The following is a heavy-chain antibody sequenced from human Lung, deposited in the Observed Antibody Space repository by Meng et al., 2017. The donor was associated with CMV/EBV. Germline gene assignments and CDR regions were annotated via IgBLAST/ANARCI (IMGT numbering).Heavy chain of an antibody. CDR3: AREAETAYDY. D-gene: IGHD5-18*01. J-gene: IGHJ4*02. CDR1: GYTFADYF. Sequence: ASVXVSCKASGYTFADYFIHWVRQAPGQGLEWMGRINPRGGGPNYVQKYQDRVTLTMDTSITTAYLEMSGLTSDDTAVYYCAREAETAYDYWGQGTLVTVSS. CDR2: INPRGGGP. V-gene: IGHV1-2*02.